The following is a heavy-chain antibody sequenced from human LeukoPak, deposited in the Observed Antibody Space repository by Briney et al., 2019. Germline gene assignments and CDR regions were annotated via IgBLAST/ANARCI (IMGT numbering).Heavy chain of an antibody. CDR2: IYYSGST. Sequence: SETLSLTCTVSGGSISSSSYYWGWIRQPPGKGLEWIGSIYYSGSTYYNPFLKSRVTISIDTSKNQFSLKLSSVTAADTAVYYCARRLAGTEDYWGQGTLVTVSS. V-gene: IGHV4-39*01. CDR1: GGSISSSSYY. D-gene: IGHD6-13*01. J-gene: IGHJ4*02. CDR3: ARRLAGTEDY.